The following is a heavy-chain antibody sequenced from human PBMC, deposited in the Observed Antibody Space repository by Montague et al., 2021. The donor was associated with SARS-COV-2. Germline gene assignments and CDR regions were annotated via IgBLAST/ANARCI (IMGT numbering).Heavy chain of an antibody. CDR3: ARVRGLGRGMDV. V-gene: IGHV6-1*01. Sequence: CAISGDSVSRNDIAWNWFRQSQSRGIEWLGRTFYRTEWNYHYAESVKSRITIDPDTSKNQVSLQLRSVTPEDTAVYFCARVRGLGRGMDVWGQGTMVTVSS. D-gene: IGHD7-27*01. CDR1: GDSVSRNDIA. J-gene: IGHJ6*02. CDR2: TFYRTEWNY.